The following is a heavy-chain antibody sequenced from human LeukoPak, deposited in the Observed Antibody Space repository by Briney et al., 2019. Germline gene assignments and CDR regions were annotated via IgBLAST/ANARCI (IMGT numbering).Heavy chain of an antibody. CDR2: ISSSSSTI. V-gene: IGHV3-48*04. CDR3: ARDRGPRTGSMVREAYDN. D-gene: IGHD3-10*01. CDR1: GFTFSSYS. Sequence: GGSLRLSCAVSGFTFSSYSMNWVRQAPGKGLEWVSYISSSSSTIYYADSVKGRFTISRDNAKNTLYLQMNSLRAEDTAVYYCARDRGPRTGSMVREAYDNWGQGTLVTVSS. J-gene: IGHJ4*02.